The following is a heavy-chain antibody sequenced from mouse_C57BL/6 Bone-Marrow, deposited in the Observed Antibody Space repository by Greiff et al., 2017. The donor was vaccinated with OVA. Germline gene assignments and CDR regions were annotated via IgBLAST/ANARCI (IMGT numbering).Heavy chain of an antibody. D-gene: IGHD1-1*01. J-gene: IGHJ3*01. Sequence: DVHLVESGGGLVKPGGSLKLSCAASGFTFSDYGMHWVRQAPEKGLEWVAYISSGSSTIYYADTVKGRFTISRDNAKNTLFLQMTSLRSEDTAMYYCARGDYSLAYWGQGTLVTVSA. CDR2: ISSGSSTI. CDR3: ARGDYSLAY. V-gene: IGHV5-17*01. CDR1: GFTFSDYG.